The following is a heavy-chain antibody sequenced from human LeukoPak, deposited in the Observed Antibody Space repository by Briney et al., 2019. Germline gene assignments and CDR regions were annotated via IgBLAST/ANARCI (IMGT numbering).Heavy chain of an antibody. CDR3: ARGPDSSGYYSLKRYYYYMDV. Sequence: SETLSLTCAVYGGSFSGYYWSWIRQPPGKGLEWLGEINHSGSTNYNPSLKSRVTISVDTSKNQFSLKPSSVTAADTAVYYCARGPDSSGYYSLKRYYYYMDVWGKGTTVTVSS. D-gene: IGHD3-22*01. J-gene: IGHJ6*03. CDR1: GGSFSGYY. V-gene: IGHV4-34*01. CDR2: INHSGST.